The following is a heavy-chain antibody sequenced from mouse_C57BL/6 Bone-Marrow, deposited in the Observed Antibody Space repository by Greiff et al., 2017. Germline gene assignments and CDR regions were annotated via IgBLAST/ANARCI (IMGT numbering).Heavy chain of an antibody. D-gene: IGHD4-1*01. V-gene: IGHV1-55*01. J-gene: IGHJ2*01. CDR2: IYPGSGST. Sequence: QVQLQQPGAELVKPGASVKMSCKASGYTFTSYWITWVKQRPGQGLEWIGDIYPGSGSTNYTEKFQSKATLTVATASSTAYMQLSSLTSEDSAVYYCAREGETGTHFDYGGQGTTRKVSS. CDR1: GYTFTSYW. CDR3: AREGETGTHFDY.